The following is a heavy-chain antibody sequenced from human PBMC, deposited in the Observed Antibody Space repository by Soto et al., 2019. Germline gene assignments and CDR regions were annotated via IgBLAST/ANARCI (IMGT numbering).Heavy chain of an antibody. Sequence: GGSLRLSCAASGLTFINYAMHWVRQAPGKGLEWVAAIRYDGSHENYADSVKGRFTISRDNSKNILYLQMNSLRAEDTALYYCVGQLYSSGWAAVSPWGQGTLVTVSS. CDR2: IRYDGSHE. D-gene: IGHD6-19*01. V-gene: IGHV3-30*02. CDR1: GLTFINYA. J-gene: IGHJ5*02. CDR3: VGQLYSSGWAAVSP.